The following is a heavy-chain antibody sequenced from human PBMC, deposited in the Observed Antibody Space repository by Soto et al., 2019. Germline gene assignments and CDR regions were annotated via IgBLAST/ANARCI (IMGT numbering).Heavy chain of an antibody. V-gene: IGHV4-31*03. CDR2: IYYSGST. CDR3: AREIPSRYYFDN. Sequence: PSETLSLTCTVSGDSISSGGYYWSWIRQHPGKGLEWIGYIYYSGSTYYHPSLKSRVTISVDTSKNQFSLNMTYVTAADTAVYYCAREIPSRYYFDNWGQGTLVTVSS. D-gene: IGHD2-2*02. CDR1: GDSISSGGYY. J-gene: IGHJ4*02.